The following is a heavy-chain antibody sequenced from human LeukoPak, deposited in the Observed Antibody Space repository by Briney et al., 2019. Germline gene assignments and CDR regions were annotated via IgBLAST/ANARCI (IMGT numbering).Heavy chain of an antibody. CDR2: INTDGSST. CDR1: GLTFDDYG. D-gene: IGHD1-1*01. CDR3: ARAWNWNGAYYFDY. V-gene: IGHV3-74*01. J-gene: IGHJ4*02. Sequence: QPGGSLRLSCAASGLTFDDYGMSWVRQAPGKGLEWVSGINTDGSSTSYADSVKGRFTISRDNAKNTLYLQMNSLRAEDTAVYYCARAWNWNGAYYFDYWGRGTLVTVSS.